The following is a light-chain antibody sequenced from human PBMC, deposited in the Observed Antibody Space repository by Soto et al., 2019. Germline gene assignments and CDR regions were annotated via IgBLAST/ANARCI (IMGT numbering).Light chain of an antibody. CDR2: QAS. CDR3: QQYKSYFRT. Sequence: DIPMTQSPSTLSASVGDRVTITCRASQSISSWLAWYQQKPGKAPKLLIYQASSLQSGVPSRFSGSGSETEFTLTISSLLPDDFATYFCQQYKSYFRTFGQGTKVEIK. J-gene: IGKJ1*01. CDR1: QSISSW. V-gene: IGKV1-5*03.